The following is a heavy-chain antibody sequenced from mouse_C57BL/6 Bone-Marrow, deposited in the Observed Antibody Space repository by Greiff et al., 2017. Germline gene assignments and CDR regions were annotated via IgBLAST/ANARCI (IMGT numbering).Heavy chain of an antibody. CDR1: GYTFTSYG. Sequence: VQLQQSGAELARPGASVKLSCKASGYTFTSYGISWVKQRPGQGLEWIGEIYPRSGNTYYNEKFKGKATLTADKSSSTAYMELRSLTSEDAAVYFCARWDSSGYPDLDYWGQGTTLTVSS. J-gene: IGHJ2*01. CDR2: IYPRSGNT. D-gene: IGHD3-2*02. V-gene: IGHV1-81*01. CDR3: ARWDSSGYPDLDY.